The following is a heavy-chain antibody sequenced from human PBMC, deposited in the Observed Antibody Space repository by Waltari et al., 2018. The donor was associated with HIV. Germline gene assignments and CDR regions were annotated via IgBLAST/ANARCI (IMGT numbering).Heavy chain of an antibody. CDR1: GFTFGDYA. D-gene: IGHD2-21*02. CDR3: TRDAYCGGDCSVY. J-gene: IGHJ4*02. CDR2: IISKGYGGTT. Sequence: EVHLVESGGGLEQPGRSLRLSCTASGFTFGDYAMSWVRQAPGKGLEWVGFIISKGYGGTTEYAASVKGRFTISRDDSKSIAYLQMNSLKTEDTAVYYCTRDAYCGGDCSVYWGQGTLVTVSS. V-gene: IGHV3-49*04.